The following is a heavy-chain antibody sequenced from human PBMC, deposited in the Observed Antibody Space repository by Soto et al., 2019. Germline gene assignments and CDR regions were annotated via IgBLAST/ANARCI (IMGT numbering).Heavy chain of an antibody. J-gene: IGHJ4*02. CDR1: GFTFSDYM. Sequence: EVQLLESGGGLVQPGGSLRLSCAASGFTFSDYMMSWVRQPPGKGLQWVSGISGSGGSTYYADSVRGRFTISRDNSRNTLCLQMNSLRSEDTGVYYCAKGVRFNWNYVGGYWGQGTLVTVSS. CDR3: AKGVRFNWNYVGGY. D-gene: IGHD1-7*01. CDR2: ISGSGGST. V-gene: IGHV3-23*01.